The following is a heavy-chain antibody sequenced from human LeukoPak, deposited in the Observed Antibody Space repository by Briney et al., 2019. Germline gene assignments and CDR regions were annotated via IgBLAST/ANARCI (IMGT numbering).Heavy chain of an antibody. V-gene: IGHV1-69*05. J-gene: IGHJ4*02. CDR2: IIPIFGTA. CDR1: GGTFSSYA. D-gene: IGHD2-2*01. Sequence: SVKVSCKASGGTFSSYAISWVRQAPGQGLEWMGGIIPIFGTANYAQKFQGRVTIATDESTSTAYMELSSLRSEDTAVYYCASGKGEVVPAEWGQGTLVTVSS. CDR3: ASGKGEVVPAE.